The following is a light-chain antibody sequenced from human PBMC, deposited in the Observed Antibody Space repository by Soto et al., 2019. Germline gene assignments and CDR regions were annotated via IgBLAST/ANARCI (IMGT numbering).Light chain of an antibody. CDR3: GAWDGTLSVV. CDR1: TSNIGNND. CDR2: DNN. Sequence: QSAVTQPPSVSAAPGQEVTISCSGSTSNIGNNDVSWYQQLPGTAPKLLIYDNNKRPSGIPDRFSGSKSGTSATLVIAGLQTGDEADYFCGAWDGTLSVVFGGGTKVTVL. V-gene: IGLV1-51*01. J-gene: IGLJ2*01.